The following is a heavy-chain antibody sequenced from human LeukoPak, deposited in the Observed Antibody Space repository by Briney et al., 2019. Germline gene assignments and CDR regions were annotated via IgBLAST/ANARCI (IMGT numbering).Heavy chain of an antibody. CDR1: GYTFRTYG. J-gene: IGHJ4*02. Sequence: PGGSLRLSCAASGYTFRTYGMSWVRQAPGKGLEWVSGISASGGSTYYADSVKGRFTISRDNSKNTLYLQMNSLRAEDTAVYYCAKVDRRSDLPYYFDYWGQGTLVTVSS. CDR3: AKVDRRSDLPYYFDY. V-gene: IGHV3-23*01. CDR2: ISASGGST.